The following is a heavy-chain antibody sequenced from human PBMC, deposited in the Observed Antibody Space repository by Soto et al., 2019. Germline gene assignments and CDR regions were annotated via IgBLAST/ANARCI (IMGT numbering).Heavy chain of an antibody. Sequence: SETLSLTCTVSGGSISSGGYYWSWIRQHPGKGLEWIGYIYYSGSTYYNPSLKSRVTISVDTSKNQFSLKLSSVTAADTAVYYCARVPSFSCSSTSCYAASFDYWGQGTLVTVSS. CDR1: GGSISSGGYY. CDR3: ARVPSFSCSSTSCYAASFDY. V-gene: IGHV4-31*03. CDR2: IYYSGST. D-gene: IGHD2-2*01. J-gene: IGHJ4*02.